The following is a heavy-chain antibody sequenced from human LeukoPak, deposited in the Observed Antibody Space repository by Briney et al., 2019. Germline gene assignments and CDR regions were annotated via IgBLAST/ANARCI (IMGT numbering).Heavy chain of an antibody. D-gene: IGHD3-22*01. V-gene: IGHV1-2*02. CDR3: ARTTDYYYSSGYPWAFDY. CDR2: INPNSGGT. CDR1: GYTFTGYY. Sequence: ASVKVSCKASGYTFTGYYMHWVRQAPGQGLEWMGWINPNSGGTNYAQHFQYRVTMTSVTSSSTAYMELSRLRSYVTAVYYCARTTDYYYSSGYPWAFDYWGQGTLVTVSS. J-gene: IGHJ4*02.